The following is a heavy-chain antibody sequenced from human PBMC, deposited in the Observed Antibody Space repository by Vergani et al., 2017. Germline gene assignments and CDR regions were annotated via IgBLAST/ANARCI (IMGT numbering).Heavy chain of an antibody. CDR3: ARGYYYDSSGYYYVKGHHAFDI. CDR2: ISGSGGST. V-gene: IGHV3-23*01. D-gene: IGHD3-22*01. Sequence: EVQLLESGGGLVQPGGSLRLSCAASGFTFSSYAMSWVRQAPGKGLEWVSAISGSGGSTYYADSVKGRFTISRDNSKNTLYLQMGSLRAEDMAVYYCARGYYYDSSGYYYVKGHHAFDIWGQGTMVTVSS. CDR1: GFTFSSYA. J-gene: IGHJ3*02.